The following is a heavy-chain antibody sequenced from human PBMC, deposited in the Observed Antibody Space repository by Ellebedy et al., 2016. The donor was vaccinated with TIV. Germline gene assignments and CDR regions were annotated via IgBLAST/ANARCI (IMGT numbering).Heavy chain of an antibody. Sequence: GGSLRLXXAASGFTFISYAMNWVRQAPGRGLEWVSHIGDGAHYADSVKGRFTISRDNSKNTLYLQMTSLRAEDTAIYYCAKDRVSANSVFDPFDNWGQGTLVTVSS. CDR3: AKDRVSANSVFDPFDN. CDR1: GFTFISYA. CDR2: IGDGA. V-gene: IGHV3-23*01. D-gene: IGHD5/OR15-5a*01. J-gene: IGHJ3*02.